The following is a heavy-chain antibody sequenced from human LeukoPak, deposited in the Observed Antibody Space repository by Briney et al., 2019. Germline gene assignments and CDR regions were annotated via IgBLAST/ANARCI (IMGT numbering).Heavy chain of an antibody. Sequence: GGSLRLSCAASGFTFSSYATHWVRQAPGKGLEWVAVISYDGSNKYYADSVKGRFTISRDNSKNTLYLQMNSLRAEDTAVYYCARDPVGATSFDYWGQGTLVTVSS. CDR2: ISYDGSNK. V-gene: IGHV3-30*04. J-gene: IGHJ4*02. CDR3: ARDPVGATSFDY. D-gene: IGHD1-26*01. CDR1: GFTFSSYA.